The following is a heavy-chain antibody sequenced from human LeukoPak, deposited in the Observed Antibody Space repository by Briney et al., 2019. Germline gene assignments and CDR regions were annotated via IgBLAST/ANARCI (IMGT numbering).Heavy chain of an antibody. CDR2: VSDSGST. CDR1: GGSFSGYY. Sequence: SETLSLTYAVYGGSFSGYYWSWIRQPPGKGLEWIGYVSDSGSTNYNPSLKSRVTVSVDTSKDQFSLKLTSVTAADTAVYYCARTGSSWPLYYYYYMDVWGKGTTVTVSS. V-gene: IGHV4-59*01. D-gene: IGHD6-13*01. CDR3: ARTGSSWPLYYYYYMDV. J-gene: IGHJ6*03.